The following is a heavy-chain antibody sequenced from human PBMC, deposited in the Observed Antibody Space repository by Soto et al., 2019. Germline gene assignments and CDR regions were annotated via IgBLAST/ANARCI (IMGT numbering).Heavy chain of an antibody. CDR2: IVSGGST. D-gene: IGHD1-26*01. CDR3: ATDSRNVGIGYFDS. Sequence: GGSLRLSCAASGFKVGSSYVTWVRQAPGEGLEWVSVIVSGGSTHYADSVTGRFTVSRDVSNNTVYLHMSSLRAEDTAIYFCATDSRNVGIGYFDSWGLGTLVTVSS. J-gene: IGHJ4*02. V-gene: IGHV3-53*01. CDR1: GFKVGSSY.